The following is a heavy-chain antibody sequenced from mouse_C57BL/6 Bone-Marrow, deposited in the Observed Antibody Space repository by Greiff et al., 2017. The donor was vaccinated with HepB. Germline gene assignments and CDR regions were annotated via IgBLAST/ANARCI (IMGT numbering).Heavy chain of an antibody. CDR1: GYTFTSYG. J-gene: IGHJ4*01. V-gene: IGHV1-81*01. CDR3: ARSTLGYAMDY. CDR2: IYPRSGNT. Sequence: VQLQQSGAELARPGASVKLSCKASGYTFTSYGISWVKQRTGQGLEWIGEIYPRSGNTYYNEKFKGKATLTADKSSSTAYMVLRSLTSEDSAVDFCARSTLGYAMDYWGQGTSVTVSA. D-gene: IGHD4-1*01.